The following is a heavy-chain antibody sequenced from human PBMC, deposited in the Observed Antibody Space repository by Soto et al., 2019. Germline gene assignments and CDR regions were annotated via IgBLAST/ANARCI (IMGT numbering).Heavy chain of an antibody. CDR3: ARLWSEREPNFDY. D-gene: IGHD1-26*01. V-gene: IGHV3-73*02. J-gene: IGHJ4*02. CDR1: GYTFSDSA. Sequence: EVQLVESGGGLVQPGGSLKLSCAASGYTFSDSAMHWVRQASGKGLEWVGRIRSKANNYATVYAASVKGRFTISRDDSRNTAYLQMNSLKTEDTAVYDCARLWSEREPNFDYWGQGTLVSVSS. CDR2: IRSKANNYAT.